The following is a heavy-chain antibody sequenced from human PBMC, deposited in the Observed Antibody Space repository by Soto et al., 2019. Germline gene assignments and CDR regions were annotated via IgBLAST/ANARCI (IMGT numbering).Heavy chain of an antibody. CDR1: GFTFSRYG. V-gene: IGHV3-30*18. CDR3: AKDLPIVVVTASRYGMDA. Sequence: QVQLVESGGGVVQPGRSLRLSCATSGFTFSRYGMHWVRQAPGKGLEWVAVISYDGSNKYYADSVKGRFTISRDNSKNTLYLQMNRLRAEVTAVHYCAKDLPIVVVTASRYGMDAWGQGTTVTVSS. J-gene: IGHJ6*02. D-gene: IGHD2-21*02. CDR2: ISYDGSNK.